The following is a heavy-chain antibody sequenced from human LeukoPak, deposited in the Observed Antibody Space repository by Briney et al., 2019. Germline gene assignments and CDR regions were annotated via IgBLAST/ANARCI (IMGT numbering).Heavy chain of an antibody. CDR1: GGSISSYY. D-gene: IGHD6-25*01. Sequence: SENLSLTCTVSGGSISSYYWSWIRQPPGKGLEWIGYIYYSGSTNYNPSLKSRVTISVDTSKNQFSLKLSSVTAADTAVYYCARGRYSSERLSEFDYWGQGTLVTVSS. CDR3: ARGRYSSERLSEFDY. CDR2: IYYSGST. J-gene: IGHJ4*02. V-gene: IGHV4-59*01.